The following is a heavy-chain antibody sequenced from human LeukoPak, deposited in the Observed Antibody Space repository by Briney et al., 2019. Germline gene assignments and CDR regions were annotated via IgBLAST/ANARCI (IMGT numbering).Heavy chain of an antibody. D-gene: IGHD6-13*01. Sequence: WIRQPPGKGLEWVAIISYDGSNKYYADSVKGRFTISRDNSKNTLYLQMNSPRAEDTAVYYCARVPVWYSSSWYGDYWGQGTLVTVSS. CDR3: ARVPVWYSSSWYGDY. CDR2: ISYDGSNK. J-gene: IGHJ4*02. V-gene: IGHV3-30-3*01.